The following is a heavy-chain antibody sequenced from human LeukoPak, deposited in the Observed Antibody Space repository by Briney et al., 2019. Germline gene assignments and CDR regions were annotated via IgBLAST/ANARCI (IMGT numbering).Heavy chain of an antibody. J-gene: IGHJ4*02. CDR1: GGSISSSSYY. CDR3: ARGIVVVVAATPPYFDY. V-gene: IGHV4-39*07. Sequence: SETLSLTCTVSGGSISSSSYYWGWIRQPPGKGLEWIGSIYYSGSTYYNPSLKSRVTISVDTSKNQFSLKLSSVTAADTAVYYCARGIVVVVAATPPYFDYWGQGTLVTVSS. D-gene: IGHD2-15*01. CDR2: IYYSGST.